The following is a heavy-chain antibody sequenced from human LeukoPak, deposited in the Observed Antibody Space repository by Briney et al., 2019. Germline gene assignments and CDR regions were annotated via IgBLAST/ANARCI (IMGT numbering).Heavy chain of an antibody. CDR2: INHSGST. CDR3: ARGKGSREATIPCVGYMDV. CDR1: GGSFSGYY. J-gene: IGHJ6*03. V-gene: IGHV4-34*01. D-gene: IGHD5-12*01. Sequence: SETLSLTCAVYGGSFSGYYWSWIRQPPGKGLEWIGEINHSGSTNYNPSLKSRVTISVDTSKTQFSLKLSSVTAADTAVYYCARGKGSREATIPCVGYMDVWGKGTTVTVSS.